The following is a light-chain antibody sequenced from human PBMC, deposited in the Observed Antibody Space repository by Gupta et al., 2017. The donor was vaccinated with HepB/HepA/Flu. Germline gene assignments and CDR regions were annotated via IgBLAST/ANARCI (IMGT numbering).Light chain of an antibody. CDR2: LAS. CDR3: MQGIQGPLT. V-gene: IGKV2-28*01. J-gene: IGKJ4*01. Sequence: EIVMTQSPLSLPVTPGEPASISCRSSQSLLHSDGYSYLNWFLQKPGHSPQLLISLASNRASGVPHMFSGSGSGTDFTLKISRVEAEDVGVYYCMQGIQGPLTFGGGTKLEIK. CDR1: QSLLHSDGYSY.